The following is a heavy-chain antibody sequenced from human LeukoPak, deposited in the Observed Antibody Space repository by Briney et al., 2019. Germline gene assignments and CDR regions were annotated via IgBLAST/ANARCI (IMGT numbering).Heavy chain of an antibody. J-gene: IGHJ4*02. V-gene: IGHV7-4-1*02. CDR1: GGTFSSYA. D-gene: IGHD5-18*01. CDR2: INTNTGNP. CDR3: ARGYSYASPSEAYYFDY. Sequence: ASVKVSCKASGGTFSSYAISWVRQAPGQGLEWMGWINTNTGNPTYARGFTGRFVFSLDTSVSTAYLQISSLKAEDTAVYYCARGYSYASPSEAYYFDYWGQGTLVTVSS.